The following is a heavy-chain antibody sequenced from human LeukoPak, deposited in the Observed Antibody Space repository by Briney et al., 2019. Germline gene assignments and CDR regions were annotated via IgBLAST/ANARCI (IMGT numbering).Heavy chain of an antibody. CDR1: GFTFSGSA. V-gene: IGHV3-73*01. Sequence: GGSLRVSCAASGFTFSGSAMHWVRQASGKGLEWVGRIRSKANSYATAYAASVKGRFTISRDDSKNTAYLQMNSLKTEDTAVYYCTRPLEGGEVAVAATEDYWGQGTLVTVSS. CDR2: IRSKANSYAT. CDR3: TRPLEGGEVAVAATEDY. D-gene: IGHD6-19*01. J-gene: IGHJ4*02.